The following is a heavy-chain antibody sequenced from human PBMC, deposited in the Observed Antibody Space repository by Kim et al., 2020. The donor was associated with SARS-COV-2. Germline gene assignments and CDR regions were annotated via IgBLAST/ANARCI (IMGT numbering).Heavy chain of an antibody. J-gene: IGHJ6*02. CDR1: GFTFSSYA. CDR2: ISGSGGST. D-gene: IGHD3-10*01. V-gene: IGHV3-23*01. CDR3: AKDQVLWFGGPGYGMDV. Sequence: GGSLRLSCAASGFTFSSYAMSWVRQAPGKGLELVSAISGSGGSTYYADSGKGRFTISRDNSKNTLYLQMNSLRAEDTAVYYCAKDQVLWFGGPGYGMDVWGQGTTVTVSS.